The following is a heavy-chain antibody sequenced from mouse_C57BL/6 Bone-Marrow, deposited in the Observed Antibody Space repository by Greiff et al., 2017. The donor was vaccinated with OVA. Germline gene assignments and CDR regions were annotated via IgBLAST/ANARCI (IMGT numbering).Heavy chain of an antibody. J-gene: IGHJ4*01. CDR1: GYTFTDYE. CDR3: TRGYSNYYAMDY. Sequence: VQVVESGAELVRPGASVTLSCKASGYTFTDYEMHWVKQTPVHGLEWIGAIDPETGGTAYNQKFKGKAILTADKSSSTAYMELRSLTSEDSAFYYGTRGYSNYYAMDYWGQGTSVTVSS. CDR2: IDPETGGT. D-gene: IGHD2-5*01. V-gene: IGHV1-15*01.